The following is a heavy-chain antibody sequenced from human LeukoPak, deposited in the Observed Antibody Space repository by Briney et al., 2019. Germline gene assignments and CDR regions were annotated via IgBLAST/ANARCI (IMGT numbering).Heavy chain of an antibody. CDR2: IYTNGNT. V-gene: IGHV4-61*02. D-gene: IGHD3-3*01. J-gene: IGHJ5*02. Sequence: SQTLSLTCTVSGGSISSGGYYWSWIRQPAGKGLEWIGRIYTNGNTNYNPSLKSRVTISVDTSKNQFSLKLSSVTAADTAVYYCARADFWSGYWFDPWGQGTLVTVSS. CDR1: GGSISSGGYY. CDR3: ARADFWSGYWFDP.